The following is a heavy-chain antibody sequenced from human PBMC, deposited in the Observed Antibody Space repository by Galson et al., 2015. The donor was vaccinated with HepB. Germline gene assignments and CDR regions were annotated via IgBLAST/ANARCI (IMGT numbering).Heavy chain of an antibody. J-gene: IGHJ6*03. CDR3: ASGEGVRSHCSSTSCFIRRYFYYYMDV. CDR2: IVPIFGTA. D-gene: IGHD2-2*01. Sequence: SVKVSCKASGGTFSSYAISWVRQAPGQGLEWMGGIVPIFGTANYAQKFQGRVTITADESTSTAYMELSSLRSEDTAVYYCASGEGVRSHCSSTSCFIRRYFYYYMDVWGKGTTVTVSS. CDR1: GGTFSSYA. V-gene: IGHV1-69*13.